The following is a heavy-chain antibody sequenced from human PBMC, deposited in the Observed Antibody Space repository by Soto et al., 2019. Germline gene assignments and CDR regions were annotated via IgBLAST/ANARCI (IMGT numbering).Heavy chain of an antibody. CDR3: AVPLYSTGWYYNDY. CDR2: ISYDGSNK. CDR1: GFTFSSSG. D-gene: IGHD6-19*01. V-gene: IGHV3-30*03. Sequence: GGSLRLSCAASGFTFSSSGMHWVRQAPGKGLEWVAVISYDGSNKYYADSVKGRFTISRDNSKNTLYLQMNSLRAEDTALYYCAVPLYSTGWYYNDYWGQGTLVTVSS. J-gene: IGHJ4*02.